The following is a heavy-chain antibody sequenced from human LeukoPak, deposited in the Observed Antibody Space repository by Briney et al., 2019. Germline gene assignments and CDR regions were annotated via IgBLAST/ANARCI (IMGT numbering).Heavy chain of an antibody. J-gene: IGHJ6*02. Sequence: PSETLSLTCTVSGGSVSSGSYYWSWIRQPPGKGLEWIGYIYYSGSTNYNPSLKSRVTISVDTSKNQFSLKLSSVTAADTAVYYCARNGSEADYYYYGMDVWGQGTTVTVYS. V-gene: IGHV4-61*01. D-gene: IGHD5-24*01. CDR3: ARNGSEADYYYYGMDV. CDR1: GGSVSSGSYY. CDR2: IYYSGST.